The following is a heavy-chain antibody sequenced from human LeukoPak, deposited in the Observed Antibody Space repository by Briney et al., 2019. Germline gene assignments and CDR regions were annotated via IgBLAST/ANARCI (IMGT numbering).Heavy chain of an antibody. CDR3: AREFWLGTPPQNPSHFDY. J-gene: IGHJ4*02. V-gene: IGHV4-30-4*01. D-gene: IGHD6-19*01. CDR2: IYYSGST. CDR1: GGSISSGDYY. Sequence: SETLSLTCTVSGGSISSGDYYWSWIRQPPGKGLEWIGYIYYSGSTHYNPSLKSRVTISVDTSKNQFSLKLSSVTAADTAVYYCAREFWLGTPPQNPSHFDYWGQGTLVTVSS.